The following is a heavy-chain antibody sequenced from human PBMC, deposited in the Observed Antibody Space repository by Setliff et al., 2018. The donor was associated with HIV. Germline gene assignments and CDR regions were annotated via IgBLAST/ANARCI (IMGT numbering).Heavy chain of an antibody. J-gene: IGHJ4*02. V-gene: IGHV4-30-4*01. CDR1: SDFVSGDDFY. Sequence: SETLSLTCTVSSDFVSGDDFYWSWIRQAPGRGLEWIGYVYYNGITHYNPSLKSRLTISIDASGRRFSLNLTSVTALDTAVYFCAKMVRGSLSARRMYYFDSWGQGTMVTVSS. CDR3: AKMVRGSLSARRMYYFDS. CDR2: VYYNGIT. D-gene: IGHD3-10*01.